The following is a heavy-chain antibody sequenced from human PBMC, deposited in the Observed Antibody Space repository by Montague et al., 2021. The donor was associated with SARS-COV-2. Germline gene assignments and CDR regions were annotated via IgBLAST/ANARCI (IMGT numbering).Heavy chain of an antibody. J-gene: IGHJ4*02. CDR3: ASLGYCSGGRCYSGDY. CDR1: GFTFSSYA. CDR2: ISGSGGNT. V-gene: IGHV3-23*01. Sequence: SLRLSCAASGFTFSSYAMSWVRQAPGKGLEWVSGISGSGGNTYYADSVKGRFTISRDNSKNTLYLQMNSLRAGDTAVYYCASLGYCSGGRCYSGDYWGQGTLVTVSS. D-gene: IGHD2-15*01.